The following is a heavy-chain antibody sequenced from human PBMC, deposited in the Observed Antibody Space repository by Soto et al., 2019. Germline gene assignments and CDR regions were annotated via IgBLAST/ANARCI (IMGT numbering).Heavy chain of an antibody. CDR1: GGSISSSNW. D-gene: IGHD6-6*01. V-gene: IGHV4-4*02. J-gene: IGHJ6*02. Sequence: XETLSLTCAVSGGSISSSNWWSWVRQPPVKGLEWIGEIYHSGSTNYNPSLKSRVTISVDKSKNQFSLKLSSVTAADTAVYYCARDSSIAARLLYYYGMDAWGQGNTVTVSS. CDR2: IYHSGST. CDR3: ARDSSIAARLLYYYGMDA.